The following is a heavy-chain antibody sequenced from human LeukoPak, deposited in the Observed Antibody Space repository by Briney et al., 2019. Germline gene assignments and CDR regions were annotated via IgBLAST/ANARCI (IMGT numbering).Heavy chain of an antibody. Sequence: PGGSLRLSCEASGFTFSSYWMSWVRQAPGKGLEWVANIKQDGSDKYYVDSVKGRFTVSRDNAKNSLFLQMNSLGAEDTAVYYCTSLRTTVPHAGEAYGIWGQGTMVTVSS. CDR3: TSLRTTVPHAGEAYGI. CDR1: GFTFSSYW. V-gene: IGHV3-7*01. J-gene: IGHJ3*02. D-gene: IGHD4-11*01. CDR2: IKQDGSDK.